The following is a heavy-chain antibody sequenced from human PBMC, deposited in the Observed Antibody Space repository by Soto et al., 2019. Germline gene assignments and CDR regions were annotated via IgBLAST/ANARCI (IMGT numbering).Heavy chain of an antibody. CDR1: GYTFTIYA. CDR2: INAGNGNT. J-gene: IGHJ4*02. V-gene: IGHV1-3*01. Sequence: ASVKVSCKASGYTFTIYAMHWVRQAPGQRLEWMGWINAGNGNTKYSQKFQGRVTITRDTSASTAYMELSSLRSEDTAVYYCARGIAPYYFAYWGQGTLVPVSS. CDR3: ARGIAPYYFAY.